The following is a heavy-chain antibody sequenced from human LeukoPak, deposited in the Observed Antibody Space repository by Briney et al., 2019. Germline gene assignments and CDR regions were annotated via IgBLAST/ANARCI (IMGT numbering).Heavy chain of an antibody. CDR3: AKAYYYGSGSYYVAFDC. Sequence: GGSLRLSCAASGFTFSNYAMTWVRQAPGEGLEWVSSLSGRGDNTFYADSVKGRFTISRDNSENTLHLQMNSLRAEDTAVYYCAKAYYYGSGSYYVAFDCWGRGTLVTVSS. CDR1: GFTFSNYA. D-gene: IGHD3-10*01. J-gene: IGHJ4*02. V-gene: IGHV3-23*01. CDR2: LSGRGDNT.